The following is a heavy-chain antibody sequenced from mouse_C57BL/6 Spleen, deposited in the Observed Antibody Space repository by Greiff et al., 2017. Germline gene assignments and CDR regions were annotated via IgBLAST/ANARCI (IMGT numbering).Heavy chain of an antibody. V-gene: IGHV1-7*01. CDR3: ARDGTAY. CDR1: GYTFTSYW. J-gene: IGHJ3*01. CDR2: ITPGSGYT. Sequence: QVQLKESGAELAKPGASVKLSCKASGYTFTSYWMHWVKQRPGKGLEWIGYITPGSGYTKYNQKFKGKATLTADKSSSTAYMQLSSLTYVDSAVYYWARDGTAYWGQGTLVTVSA. D-gene: IGHD4-1*01.